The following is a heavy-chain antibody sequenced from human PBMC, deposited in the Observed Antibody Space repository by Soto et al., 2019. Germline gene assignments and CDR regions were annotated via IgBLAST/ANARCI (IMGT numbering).Heavy chain of an antibody. Sequence: ASVKVFCKASGYTFTSYGIHWVRQAPGQRLEWMGWINAANGDTKYSPKFQGRVTITRDTSASTAYMELSSLRSEDTAVYYCVRRHVSATGIDWFDPWGQGTLVTVSS. CDR1: GYTFTSYG. V-gene: IGHV1-3*01. CDR3: VRRHVSATGIDWFDP. J-gene: IGHJ5*02. D-gene: IGHD6-13*01. CDR2: INAANGDT.